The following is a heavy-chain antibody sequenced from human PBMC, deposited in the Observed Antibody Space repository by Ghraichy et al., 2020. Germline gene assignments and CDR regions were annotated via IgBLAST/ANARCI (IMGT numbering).Heavy chain of an antibody. V-gene: IGHV4-61*02. J-gene: IGHJ4*02. D-gene: IGHD2-21*02. Sequence: SETQSLTCTVSGASISSGSYYWSWIRQPAGKGLEWIGRINAIGSTYYNPSLKSRVTISIDTSKNQFSLELSSVTAADTALYYCAREIPYCGGVCNYFDSWGQGTLVSVSS. CDR3: AREIPYCGGVCNYFDS. CDR1: GASISSGSYY. CDR2: INAIGST.